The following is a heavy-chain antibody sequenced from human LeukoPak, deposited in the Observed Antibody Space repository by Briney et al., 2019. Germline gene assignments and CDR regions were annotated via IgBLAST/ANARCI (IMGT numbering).Heavy chain of an antibody. CDR3: ARDTAMAYYYYYYMDV. D-gene: IGHD5-18*01. J-gene: IGHJ6*03. Sequence: SETLSLTCAVYGGSFSGYYWSWIRQPPGKGLEWIGEINHSGSTNYNPSLKSRVTISIDTSKNQFSLKLSSVTAADTAVYYCARDTAMAYYYYYYMDVWGKGTTVTVSS. CDR1: GGSFSGYY. CDR2: INHSGST. V-gene: IGHV4-34*01.